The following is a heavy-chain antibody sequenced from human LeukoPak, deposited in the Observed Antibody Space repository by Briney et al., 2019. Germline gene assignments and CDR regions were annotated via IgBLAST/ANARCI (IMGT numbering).Heavy chain of an antibody. V-gene: IGHV3-74*01. D-gene: IGHD5-18*01. Sequence: QPGGSLRLSCAASGFTFSSYWMHWVRQAPGKGLVWVSRINSDGSSTSYADSVKGRFTISRDNSKNTLYLQMNSLRAEDTAVYYCAKEDRVSSYGARYYFDYWGQGTLVTVSS. J-gene: IGHJ4*02. CDR3: AKEDRVSSYGARYYFDY. CDR1: GFTFSSYW. CDR2: INSDGSST.